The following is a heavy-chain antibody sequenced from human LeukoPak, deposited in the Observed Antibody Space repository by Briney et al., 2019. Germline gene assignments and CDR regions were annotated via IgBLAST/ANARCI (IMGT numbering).Heavy chain of an antibody. V-gene: IGHV4-39*07. CDR1: GGSISSSSYC. D-gene: IGHD3-10*01. Sequence: SETLSLTCTVSGGSISSSSYCWGWIRQPPGKGLEWIGSIFYSGSTYYNPSLKSRVTISLDTSKNQFSLKLSSVTAADTAVYYCARASLWFGTDFDYWGQGTLVTVSS. CDR2: IFYSGST. CDR3: ARASLWFGTDFDY. J-gene: IGHJ4*02.